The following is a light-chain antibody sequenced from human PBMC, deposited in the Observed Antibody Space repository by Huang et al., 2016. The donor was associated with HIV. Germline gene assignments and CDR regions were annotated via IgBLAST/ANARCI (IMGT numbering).Light chain of an antibody. Sequence: DIVMTQSPLSLSVTLGEPASISCKSNQSLLSSNGYTYLDWYLQKPGQSHQLLIFLGSDRGSGGPDRFSGSGTGVDFTLTISRLEAEDVGVYYCMQGLQTPPTFGQGTKVEI. CDR2: LGS. V-gene: IGKV2-28*01. CDR1: QSLLSSNGYTY. CDR3: MQGLQTPPT. J-gene: IGKJ1*01.